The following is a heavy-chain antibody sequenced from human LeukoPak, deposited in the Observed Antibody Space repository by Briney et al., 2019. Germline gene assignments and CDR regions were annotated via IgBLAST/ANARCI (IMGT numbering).Heavy chain of an antibody. Sequence: SGPTLVNPTQTLTLTYTFSGLSLTTSGMCVSWIRHPPGKALEWLARIDWDDDKYYSTSLRTRLTISKDTSKNQVVLTMTNMDPVDTATYYCARIRGSRYYFDYWGQGTLVTVSS. V-gene: IGHV2-70*11. CDR2: IDWDDDK. CDR3: ARIRGSRYYFDY. J-gene: IGHJ4*02. D-gene: IGHD6-13*01. CDR1: GLSLTTSGMC.